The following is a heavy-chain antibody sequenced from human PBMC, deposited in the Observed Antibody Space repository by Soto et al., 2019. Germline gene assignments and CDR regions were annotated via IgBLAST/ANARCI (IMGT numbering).Heavy chain of an antibody. J-gene: IGHJ6*02. CDR3: ARVLAAAGFYYYYGMDV. Sequence: EVQLVESGGGLVQPGGSLRLSCAASGFTFSSYEMNWVRQAPGKGLEWVSYISSSGSTIYYADSVKGRFTISRDNAKNSLYLQMNSLRAEDTAVYYCARVLAAAGFYYYYGMDVWGQGTTVTVSS. CDR2: ISSSGSTI. D-gene: IGHD6-13*01. CDR1: GFTFSSYE. V-gene: IGHV3-48*03.